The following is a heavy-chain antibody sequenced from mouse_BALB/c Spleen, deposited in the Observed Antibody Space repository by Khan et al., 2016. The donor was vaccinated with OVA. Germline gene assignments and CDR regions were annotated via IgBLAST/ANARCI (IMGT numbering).Heavy chain of an antibody. J-gene: IGHJ4*01. CDR1: GFSLSNYG. D-gene: IGHD2-10*01. CDR3: ARQPYYHYYIMDY. Sequence: QVRLKQSGPGLVAPSQSLSITCTISGFSLSNYGVHWVRQPPGKGLEWLVVIWSDGSTAYNSALNSRLSISKDNSKSQVFLKMNSLQTDDTAMYYCARQPYYHYYIMDYWGQGTSVTVSS. V-gene: IGHV2-6-1*01. CDR2: IWSDGST.